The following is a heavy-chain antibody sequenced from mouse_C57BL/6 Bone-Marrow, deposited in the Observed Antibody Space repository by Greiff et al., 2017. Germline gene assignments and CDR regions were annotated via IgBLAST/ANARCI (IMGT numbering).Heavy chain of an antibody. CDR2: IYNGNGYT. V-gene: IGHV1-58*01. J-gene: IGHJ2*01. CDR3: ARDFDY. Sequence: EVQLQQSGAELVRPGSSVKMSCKTSGYTFTSYGINWVKQRPGQGLEWIGYIYNGNGYTAYNEKFKGKATLTSDTSSSTAYMQLSSLTSEDSAIYFCARDFDYWGQGTTLTVSS. CDR1: GYTFTSYG.